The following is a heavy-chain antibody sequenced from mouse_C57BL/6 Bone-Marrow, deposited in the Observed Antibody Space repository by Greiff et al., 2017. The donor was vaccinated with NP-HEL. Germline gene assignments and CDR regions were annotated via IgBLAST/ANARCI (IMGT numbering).Heavy chain of an antibody. Sequence: EVKVVESGGGLVQPGGSLSLSCAASGFTFTDYYMSWVRQPPGKALEWLGFIRNKANGYTTEYSASVKGRFTISRDNSQSILYLQMNALRAEDSATYYCARGNPYFDYWGQGTTLTVSS. CDR2: IRNKANGYTT. CDR1: GFTFTDYY. CDR3: ARGNPYFDY. J-gene: IGHJ2*01. V-gene: IGHV7-3*01.